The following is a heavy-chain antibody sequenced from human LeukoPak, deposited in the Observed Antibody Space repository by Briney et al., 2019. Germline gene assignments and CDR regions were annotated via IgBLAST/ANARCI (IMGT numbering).Heavy chain of an antibody. Sequence: SETLSLTCTVSGGSTSSSSFYWGWIRQPPGKGLECIGRISDSVRTYYNPSLQTRVTISVDTSKNQFSLRLTSLTAANTPVYSRARLRAYYYDSSGYYNFDFWGQGTLVTVSS. J-gene: IGHJ4*02. D-gene: IGHD3-22*01. CDR1: GGSTSSSSFY. CDR2: ISDSVRT. V-gene: IGHV4-39*01. CDR3: ARLRAYYYDSSGYYNFDF.